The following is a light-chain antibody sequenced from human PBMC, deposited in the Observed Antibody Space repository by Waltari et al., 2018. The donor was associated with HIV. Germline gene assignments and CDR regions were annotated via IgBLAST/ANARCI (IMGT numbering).Light chain of an antibody. CDR2: DAS. CDR3: QQHGNSPT. J-gene: IGKJ4*01. CDR1: QRVSSND. V-gene: IGKV3-20*01. Sequence: EIVLTQSPGTLSLYPGERATRSRRARQRVSSNDLAWYQQKPGQGPRLLIYDASHRATGSPDRFSGSGAGSDFTLTIRRLEPEDCAVYYCQQHGNSPTFGGGTKVEIK.